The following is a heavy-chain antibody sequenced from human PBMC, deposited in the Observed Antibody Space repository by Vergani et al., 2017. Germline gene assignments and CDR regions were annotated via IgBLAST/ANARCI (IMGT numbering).Heavy chain of an antibody. V-gene: IGHV4-59*08. CDR2: IYYSGST. D-gene: IGHD1-26*01. J-gene: IGHJ3*02. Sequence: QVQLQESGAGLVKPSETLSPTCTVPGGPISSYYWSWIRQPPGKGLEWIGYIYYSGSTNYNPSLKSRVTISVDTSKNQFSLKLSSVTAADTAVYYCARQPGIVVATDAFDIWGQGTMVTVSS. CDR3: ARQPGIVVATDAFDI. CDR1: GGPISSYY.